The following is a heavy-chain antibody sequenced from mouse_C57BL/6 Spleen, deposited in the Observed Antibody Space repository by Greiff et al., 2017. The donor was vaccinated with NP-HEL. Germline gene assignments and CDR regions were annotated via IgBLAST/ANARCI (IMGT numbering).Heavy chain of an antibody. V-gene: IGHV7-3*01. Sequence: EVQLVESGGGLVQPGGSLSLSCAASGFTFTDYYMSWVRQPPGKALEWLGFIRNKANGYTTEYSASVKGRFTISRDNSQSILYLQMNALRAEDSATYYCARSDGYGAWFAYWGQGTLVTVSA. J-gene: IGHJ3*01. CDR3: ARSDGYGAWFAY. D-gene: IGHD2-2*01. CDR2: IRNKANGYTT. CDR1: GFTFTDYY.